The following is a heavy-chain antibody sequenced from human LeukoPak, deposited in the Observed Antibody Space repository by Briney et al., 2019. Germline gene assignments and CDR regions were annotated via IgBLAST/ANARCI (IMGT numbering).Heavy chain of an antibody. V-gene: IGHV3-33*01. CDR2: IWYDGSNK. CDR3: NTYGSGSLGAFDI. CDR1: GFTFSSYG. Sequence: GGSLRLSCAASGFTFSSYGMHWVRQAPGKGLEWVAVIWYDGSNKYYADSVKGRFTISRDNSKNTLYLQMNSLRAEDTAAYYCNTYGSGSLGAFDIWGQGTMVTVSS. J-gene: IGHJ3*02. D-gene: IGHD3-10*01.